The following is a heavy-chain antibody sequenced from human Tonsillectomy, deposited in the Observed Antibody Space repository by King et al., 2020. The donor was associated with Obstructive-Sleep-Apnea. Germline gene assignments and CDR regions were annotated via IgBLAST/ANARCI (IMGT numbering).Heavy chain of an antibody. J-gene: IGHJ5*02. CDR1: GASISSYY. CDR2: IYYSGSP. Sequence: QLQESGPGLVKPSETLSLTCTVSGASISSYYWSWIRQPPGKGLEWIGYIYYSGSPNYNPSLKIRVTISVDTSKNQFSLKLRSVTAADTAVYYCARRLGSSGWFFFDPWGQGALVTVSS. CDR3: ARRLGSSGWFFFDP. V-gene: IGHV4-59*08. D-gene: IGHD6-19*01.